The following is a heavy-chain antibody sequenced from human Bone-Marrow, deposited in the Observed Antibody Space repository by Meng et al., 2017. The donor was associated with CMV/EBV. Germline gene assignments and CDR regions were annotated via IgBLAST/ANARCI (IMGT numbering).Heavy chain of an antibody. J-gene: IGHJ6*02. CDR3: AREPKIGLGSGYYFPYYYYGMDV. CDR1: GGSVSSGSYY. Sequence: SETLSLTCTVSGGSVSSGSYYWSWIRQPPGKGLEWIGYIYYSGSTNYNPSLKSRVTISVDTSKNQFSLKLSSVTAADTAVYYCAREPKIGLGSGYYFPYYYYGMDVWGQGTTVTVSS. CDR2: IYYSGST. V-gene: IGHV4-61*01. D-gene: IGHD3-22*01.